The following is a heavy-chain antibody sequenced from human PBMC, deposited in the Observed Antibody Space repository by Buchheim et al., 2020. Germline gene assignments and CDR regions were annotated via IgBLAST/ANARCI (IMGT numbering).Heavy chain of an antibody. V-gene: IGHV3-7*01. CDR2: IKQDGSEI. Sequence: EVQLVESGGGLVQPGGSLRLSCAASGFTFSSYWMSWVRQAPGKGLEWVANIKQDGSEIYYVDSVKGRFTISRDNAKTSLYLQMNSLRAEDTAVYYCAREGDTYYYDSSGAGWFDPWGQGTL. J-gene: IGHJ5*02. D-gene: IGHD3-22*01. CDR1: GFTFSSYW. CDR3: AREGDTYYYDSSGAGWFDP.